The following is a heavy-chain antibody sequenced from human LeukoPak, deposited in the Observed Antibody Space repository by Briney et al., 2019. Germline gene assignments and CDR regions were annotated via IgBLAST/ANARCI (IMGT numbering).Heavy chain of an antibody. CDR2: INHSGST. V-gene: IGHV4-34*01. Sequence: SETLSLTCAVYGGSFSGYYWSWIRQPPGKGLEWIGEINHSGSTNYNPSLKSRVTISVDTSKNQFSLKLSSVTAADTAVYYCARVPYYYDSRDYWGQGTLVTVSS. D-gene: IGHD3-22*01. CDR3: ARVPYYYDSRDY. J-gene: IGHJ4*02. CDR1: GGSFSGYY.